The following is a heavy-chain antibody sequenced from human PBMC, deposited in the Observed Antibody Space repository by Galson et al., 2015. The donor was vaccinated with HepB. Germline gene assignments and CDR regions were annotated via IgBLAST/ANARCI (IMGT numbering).Heavy chain of an antibody. CDR3: ASEEAGTYCFDN. D-gene: IGHD6-19*01. J-gene: IGHJ4*02. Sequence: CAIPGDSVSNNNAAWNWIRQSPSRGREWLGRTYYRSMWYTDYAPSVKSRITVNPYTSTNQYSLEVTSVTPDDTAVYFCASEEAGTYCFDNWGQGTLVTVSS. CDR1: GDSVSNNNAA. CDR2: TYYRSMWYT. V-gene: IGHV6-1*01.